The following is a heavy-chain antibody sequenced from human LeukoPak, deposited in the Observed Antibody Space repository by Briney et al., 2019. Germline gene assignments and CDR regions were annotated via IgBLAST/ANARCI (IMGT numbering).Heavy chain of an antibody. CDR2: VNSDGSST. CDR1: GFTFTSYW. CDR3: ARGRYSGTDV. J-gene: IGHJ6*02. V-gene: IGHV3-74*01. Sequence: GGSLRLSCAASGFTFTSYWMHGVRQAPGKGLVWVSRVNSDGSSTTYADSVKGRFTISRDNAKNTLYLQMNRLRTEDTAVYYCARGRYSGTDVWGQGTTGTVSS.